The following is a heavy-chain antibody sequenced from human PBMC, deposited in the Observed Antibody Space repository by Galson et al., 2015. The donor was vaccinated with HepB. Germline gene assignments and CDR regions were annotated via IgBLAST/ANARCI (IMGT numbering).Heavy chain of an antibody. CDR3: ARGGYSYGKFDY. J-gene: IGHJ4*02. V-gene: IGHV1-18*01. CDR2: ISGDNANT. CDR1: GYTFSRYG. Sequence: SEKVSCKASGYTFSRYGISWVRQAPGQGLEWMGWISGDNANTNYAQKLQGRVTMTTDTSTSTAYMELTSLRSDDTAVYYCARGGYSYGKFDYWGQGTLVTVSS. D-gene: IGHD5-18*01.